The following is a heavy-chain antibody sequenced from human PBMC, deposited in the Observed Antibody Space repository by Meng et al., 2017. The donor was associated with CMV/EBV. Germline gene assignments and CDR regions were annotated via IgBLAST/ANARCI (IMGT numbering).Heavy chain of an antibody. J-gene: IGHJ6*02. CDR2: INHSGST. CDR1: GGSFSGYY. CDR3: ARQCYDFWSGYYIYYYYGMDV. D-gene: IGHD3-3*01. Sequence: SQTLSLTCAVYGGSFSGYYWSWIRQPPGKGLEWIGEINHSGSTYYNPSLKSRVTISVDTSKNQFSLKLSSVTAADTAVYYCARQCYDFWSGYYIYYYYGMDVWGQGTTVTVSS. V-gene: IGHV4-34*01.